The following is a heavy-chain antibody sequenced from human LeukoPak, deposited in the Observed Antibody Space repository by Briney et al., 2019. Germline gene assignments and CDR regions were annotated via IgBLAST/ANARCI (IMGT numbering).Heavy chain of an antibody. V-gene: IGHV4-34*01. Sequence: SETLSLTCVVYGGSFSGYYWSWIRQPPGKGLEWIGEINHSGSTNYNPSLKSRVTISVDTSKNQFSLKLSSVTAADTAVYYCARIVGAPGDFDYWGQGTLVTVSS. J-gene: IGHJ4*02. CDR2: INHSGST. CDR1: GGSFSGYY. CDR3: ARIVGAPGDFDY. D-gene: IGHD1-26*01.